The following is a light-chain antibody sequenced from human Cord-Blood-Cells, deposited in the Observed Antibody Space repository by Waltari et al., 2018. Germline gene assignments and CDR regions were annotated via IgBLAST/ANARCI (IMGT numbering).Light chain of an antibody. CDR3: QQYNNWPPV. Sequence: EIVMTQSPAPLSVSPGERATLSCRASQSVSSNLAWYQQKPGQAPRLLIYGASTRATGIPARFSGSGSGTEFTLTISSLQSEDFAVYYCQQYNNWPPVFGPGTKVDIK. V-gene: IGKV3-15*01. J-gene: IGKJ3*01. CDR1: QSVSSN. CDR2: GAS.